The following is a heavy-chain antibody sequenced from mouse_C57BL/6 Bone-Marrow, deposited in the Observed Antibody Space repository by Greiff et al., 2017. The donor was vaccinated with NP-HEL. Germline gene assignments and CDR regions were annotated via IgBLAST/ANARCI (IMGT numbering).Heavy chain of an antibody. Sequence: EVKLMESGPGMVKPSQSLSLTCTVTGYSITSGYDWHWIRHFPGNKLEWMGYISYSGSTNYNPSLKSRISITHDTSKNHFFLTLNSVTTGDTATYDCARGPAAWYFDVWGTGTTVTVSA. J-gene: IGHJ1*03. CDR2: ISYSGST. CDR1: GYSITSGYD. V-gene: IGHV3-1*01. CDR3: ARGPAAWYFDV.